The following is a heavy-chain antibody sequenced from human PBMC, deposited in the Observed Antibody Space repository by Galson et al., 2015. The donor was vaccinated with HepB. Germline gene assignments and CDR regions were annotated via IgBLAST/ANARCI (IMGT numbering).Heavy chain of an antibody. Sequence: ETLSLTCTVSGGSISSYYWSWIRQPPGKGLEWIGYIYYSGSTNYNPSLKSRVTISVDTSKNQFSLKLSSVTAADTAVYYCARRKARNYYYYYGMDVWGQGTTVTVSS. J-gene: IGHJ6*02. V-gene: IGHV4-59*08. CDR1: GGSISSYY. CDR3: ARRKARNYYYYYGMDV. CDR2: IYYSGST.